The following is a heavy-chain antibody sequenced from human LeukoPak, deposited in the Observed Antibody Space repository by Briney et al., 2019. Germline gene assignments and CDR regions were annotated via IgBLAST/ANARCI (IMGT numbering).Heavy chain of an antibody. CDR3: ARRTQWLVPPDYYYGMDV. Sequence: GASVKVSFKASGYTFTSYGISWVRQAPGQGLEWMGWISAYNGNTNYAQKLQGRVTMTTDTSTSTAYMELRSLRSDDTAVYYCARRTQWLVPPDYYYGMDVWGQGTTVTVSS. J-gene: IGHJ6*02. V-gene: IGHV1-18*01. CDR2: ISAYNGNT. CDR1: GYTFTSYG. D-gene: IGHD6-19*01.